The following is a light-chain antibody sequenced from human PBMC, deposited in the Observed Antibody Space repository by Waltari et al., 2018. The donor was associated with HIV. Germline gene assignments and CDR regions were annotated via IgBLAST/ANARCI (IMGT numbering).Light chain of an antibody. CDR1: QSVSSGF. CDR2: GAS. V-gene: IGKV3-20*01. Sequence: EIVLSQSPATLSLSPGDRSTLSCRASQSVSSGFLAWYQQKRGQAPILLIYGASTRAKGIPDRFSGGGSGTDFTLTISSLDPEDFAVYYCHQYGSATYTFGQGTKLDIK. CDR3: HQYGSATYT. J-gene: IGKJ2*01.